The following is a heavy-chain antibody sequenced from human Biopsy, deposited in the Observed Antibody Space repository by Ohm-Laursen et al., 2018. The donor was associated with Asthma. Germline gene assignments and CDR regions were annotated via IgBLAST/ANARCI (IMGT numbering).Heavy chain of an antibody. D-gene: IGHD3-9*01. CDR1: GYTFIHYA. V-gene: IGHV1-3*01. Sequence: GATVKISCKASGYTFIHYAIHWVRQAPGQRLEWMGWINAGNGNTKYSQKFQGRVTITRDTSESTAYMDLRSLRSEDTAMYYCARTYYDFLTGQVNDAFALWGQGTMVTVSS. CDR3: ARTYYDFLTGQVNDAFAL. CDR2: INAGNGNT. J-gene: IGHJ3*01.